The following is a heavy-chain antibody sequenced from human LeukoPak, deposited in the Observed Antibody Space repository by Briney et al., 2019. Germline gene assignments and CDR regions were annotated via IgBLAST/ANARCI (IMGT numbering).Heavy chain of an antibody. CDR2: ISYDGSNK. V-gene: IGHV3-30*18. CDR1: GFTFSSYG. J-gene: IGHJ4*02. D-gene: IGHD3-10*01. CDR3: AKDLYYYGSGSYYGPDY. Sequence: GRSLRLSCAASGFTFSSYGMPWVRQAPGKGLEWVAVISYDGSNKYYADSVKGRFTISRDNSKNTLYLQMNSLRAEDTAVYYCAKDLYYYGSGSYYGPDYWGQGTLVTVSS.